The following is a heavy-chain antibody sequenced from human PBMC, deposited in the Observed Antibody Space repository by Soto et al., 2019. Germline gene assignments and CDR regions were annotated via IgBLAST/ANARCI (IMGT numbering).Heavy chain of an antibody. Sequence: ASVKVSCKASGYTFTSYDINWVRQATGQGLEWMGWMNPNSGNTGYTQKFQGRVTMTRNTSISTAYMELSSLRSEDTAVYYCARGEIYCTNGVCYRVAFDIWAQGTMVTVSS. V-gene: IGHV1-8*01. CDR2: MNPNSGNT. J-gene: IGHJ3*02. CDR1: GYTFTSYD. CDR3: ARGEIYCTNGVCYRVAFDI. D-gene: IGHD2-8*01.